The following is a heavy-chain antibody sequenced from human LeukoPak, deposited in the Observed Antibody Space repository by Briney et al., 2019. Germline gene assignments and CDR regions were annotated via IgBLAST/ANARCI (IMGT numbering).Heavy chain of an antibody. CDR3: ARGRTPYSSTTDAFDI. V-gene: IGHV1-2*02. J-gene: IGHJ3*02. CDR2: INPNSGGT. CDR1: GYTFTGYY. D-gene: IGHD6-13*01. Sequence: ASVKVSCKASGYTFTGYYMHWVRQAPGQGLEWMGWINPNSGGTNYAQKFQGRVTMTRDTSITTAYMELSSLRSEDTAVYYCARGRTPYSSTTDAFDIWGQGTMVTVSS.